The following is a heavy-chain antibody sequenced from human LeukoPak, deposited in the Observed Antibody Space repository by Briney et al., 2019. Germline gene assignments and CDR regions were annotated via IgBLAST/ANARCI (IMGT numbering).Heavy chain of an antibody. Sequence: EASVKVSCKASGGTFSSYAISWVRQAPGQGLEWMGGIIPIFGTADYAQKFQGRVTITADESTSTAYMELSSLRSEDTAVYYCARAGFSFVVVPAAMPDSTFYYGMDVWGQGTTVTVSS. V-gene: IGHV1-69*13. CDR2: IIPIFGTA. D-gene: IGHD2-2*01. J-gene: IGHJ6*02. CDR1: GGTFSSYA. CDR3: ARAGFSFVVVPAAMPDSTFYYGMDV.